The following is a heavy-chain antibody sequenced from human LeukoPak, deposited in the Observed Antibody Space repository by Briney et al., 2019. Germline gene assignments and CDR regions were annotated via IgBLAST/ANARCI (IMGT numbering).Heavy chain of an antibody. CDR3: AKGRYCGGDCYSYYGMDV. V-gene: IGHV3-9*01. Sequence: GRSLRLSCAASGFTFDDYAMHWVRQAPGQGLEWVSGISWNSGSIGYADSVKGRFTISRDNAKNSLYPQMNSLRAEDTALYYCAKGRYCGGDCYSYYGMDVWGQGTTVTVSS. CDR2: ISWNSGSI. J-gene: IGHJ6*02. D-gene: IGHD2-21*02. CDR1: GFTFDDYA.